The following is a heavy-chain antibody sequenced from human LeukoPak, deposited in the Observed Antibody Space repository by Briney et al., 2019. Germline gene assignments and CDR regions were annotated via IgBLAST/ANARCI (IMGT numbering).Heavy chain of an antibody. V-gene: IGHV3-30*02. D-gene: IGHD5-18*01. Sequence: PGGSLRLSCAASGFTFSGCGMHWVRQAPGKGLEWVAFIWYDGRDKYYADSVKGQFTISRDNSKNTLYLQMNSLRAEDTAVYYCAKDPCSYGPYFDSWGQGTLVTVSS. CDR3: AKDPCSYGPYFDS. CDR2: IWYDGRDK. CDR1: GFTFSGCG. J-gene: IGHJ4*02.